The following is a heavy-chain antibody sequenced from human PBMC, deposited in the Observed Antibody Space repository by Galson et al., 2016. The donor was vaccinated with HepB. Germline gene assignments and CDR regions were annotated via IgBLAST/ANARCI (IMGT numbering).Heavy chain of an antibody. CDR3: EHRRFVFDSYDSGSATAFDF. Sequence: PALVKPTQTLTLTCTFSGFSLSTSGVGVGWIRQPPGKALEWLAAIYWDDDKRYSPSLKTRLTLTKDTSENPVVLTMTNMDPLDPATYYLEHRRFVFDSYDSGSATAFDFWGQGTMVTVSS. D-gene: IGHD3-10*01. J-gene: IGHJ3*01. CDR2: IYWDDDK. CDR1: GFSLSTSGVG. V-gene: IGHV2-5*02.